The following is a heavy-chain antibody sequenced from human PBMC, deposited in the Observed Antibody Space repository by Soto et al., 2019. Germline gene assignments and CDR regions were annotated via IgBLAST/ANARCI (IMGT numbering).Heavy chain of an antibody. V-gene: IGHV4-34*01. Sequence: SETLSLTCTVSGGSISSYYWSWIRQPPGKGLEWIGDINHSGSTNYNPSLKSRVTISVDTSKNQFSLKLSSVTAADTAVYYCAKGDYDFWSGVDDAFDIWGQGTMVTVSS. CDR1: GGSISSYY. D-gene: IGHD3-3*01. J-gene: IGHJ3*02. CDR2: INHSGST. CDR3: AKGDYDFWSGVDDAFDI.